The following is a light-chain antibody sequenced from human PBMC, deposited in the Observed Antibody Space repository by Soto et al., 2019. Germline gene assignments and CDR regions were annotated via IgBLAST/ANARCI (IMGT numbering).Light chain of an antibody. V-gene: IGLV2-14*01. CDR3: GSHTSTGTLV. CDR1: SSDVGAYNY. Sequence: QSALTQPASVSGSPGQSITISCTGTSSDVGAYNYVSWYQQHPGKAPQLMIYEVNNRPSGVSDRFSGSKSGNTASLTISGLQAEDEADYYCGSHTSTGTLVFGTGTKLTV. CDR2: EVN. J-gene: IGLJ1*01.